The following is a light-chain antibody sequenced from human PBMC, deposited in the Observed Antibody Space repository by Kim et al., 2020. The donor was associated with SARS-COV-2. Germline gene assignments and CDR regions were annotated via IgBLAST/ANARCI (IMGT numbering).Light chain of an antibody. CDR2: DVI. Sequence: QSVTIACTGTSSDVGDYNFVSWYQQHPGKAPKLMIYDVIKRPSGVPDRFSGSKSGNTASLTISGLQAEDEADYYCCSYAGSNTPYVFGTGTKVTVL. CDR1: SSDVGDYNF. J-gene: IGLJ1*01. CDR3: CSYAGSNTPYV. V-gene: IGLV2-11*01.